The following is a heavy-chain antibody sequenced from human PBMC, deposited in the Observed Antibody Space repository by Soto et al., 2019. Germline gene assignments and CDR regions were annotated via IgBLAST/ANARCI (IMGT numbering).Heavy chain of an antibody. D-gene: IGHD1-1*01. CDR2: IYPGDSDV. V-gene: IGHV5-51*01. CDR3: TRQMIQPQMRYNMDV. CDR1: GYSFTSYW. Sequence: GESLKISCQASGYSFTSYWIGWVRQMPGKGPEWMGIIYPGDSDVRYRPSFQGQVTISVDKSINTVYLQWNSLKASDTAVYFCTRQMIQPQMRYNMDVWGQGTTVTVSS. J-gene: IGHJ6*02.